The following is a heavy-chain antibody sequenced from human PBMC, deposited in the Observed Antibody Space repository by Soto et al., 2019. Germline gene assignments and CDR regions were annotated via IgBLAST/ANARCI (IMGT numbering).Heavy chain of an antibody. V-gene: IGHV1-69*01. CDR1: GGTFSSYA. J-gene: IGHJ4*02. Sequence: QVQLVQSGAEVKQPGSSVKVSCKASGGTFSSYAISWVRQAPGQGLEWMGGIIPIFGTANYAQKFQGRVTITADESTSTAYMELSSLRSEDTAVYYCARTHYYDSSGYLSGFDYWGQGTLVTVSS. CDR2: IIPIFGTA. D-gene: IGHD3-22*01. CDR3: ARTHYYDSSGYLSGFDY.